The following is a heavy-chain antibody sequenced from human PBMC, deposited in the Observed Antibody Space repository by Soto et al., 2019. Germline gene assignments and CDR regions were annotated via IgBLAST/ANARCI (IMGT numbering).Heavy chain of an antibody. J-gene: IGHJ4*02. CDR1: GASIRSYY. CDR2: IHHSGST. V-gene: IGHV4-59*01. CDR3: TRGDSSSWRPHFDY. D-gene: IGHD6-13*01. Sequence: QVQLQESGPGLVRPSETLSLTCTVSGASIRSYYWSWIRQPPGKGLEWIGFIHHSGSTNYNPSLKSRLTMSVDTSKNQFSLKLSSVTAADTAVYYCTRGDSSSWRPHFDYWGRGTLVTVSS.